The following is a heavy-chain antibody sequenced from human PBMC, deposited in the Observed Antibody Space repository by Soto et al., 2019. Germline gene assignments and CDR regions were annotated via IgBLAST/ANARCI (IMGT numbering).Heavy chain of an antibody. CDR2: ITDSSDTV. D-gene: IGHD3-3*01. J-gene: IGHJ4*02. V-gene: IGHV3-48*02. CDR1: GFSFSNYN. CDR3: ARDFGHGYYLDY. Sequence: VGSLRLSCVASGFSFSNYNMNWVRQAPGKGLEWVSYITDSSDTVHYADSVRGRFTISRDNAESSLYLQMNSLRDEDTAVYSCARDFGHGYYLDYWGRGTLVTVSS.